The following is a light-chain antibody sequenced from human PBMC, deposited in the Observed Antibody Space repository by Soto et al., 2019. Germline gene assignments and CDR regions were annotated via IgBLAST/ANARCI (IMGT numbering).Light chain of an antibody. CDR3: QQYNSYKT. Sequence: DILMTHPPSSLSASVEDRLSITCRASQSISSWLAWYQQKPGKAPKLLIYDASSLESGVPSRFSGSGSGTEFPLTISSLQPDDFATYYCQQYNSYKTFGQGTKV. CDR2: DAS. CDR1: QSISSW. V-gene: IGKV1-5*01. J-gene: IGKJ1*01.